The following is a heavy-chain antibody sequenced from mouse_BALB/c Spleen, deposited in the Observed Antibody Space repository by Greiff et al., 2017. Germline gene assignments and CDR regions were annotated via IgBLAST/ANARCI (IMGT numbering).Heavy chain of an antibody. CDR2: ISSGGSYT. J-gene: IGHJ3*01. CDR3: ARDNGSSSTFAY. Sequence: EVQRVESGGGLVKPGGSLKLSCAASGFTFSSYAMSWVRQSPEKRLEWVAEISSGGSYTYYPDTVTGRFTISRDNAKNTLYLEMSSLRSEDTAMYYCARDNGSSSTFAYWGQGTLVTVSA. V-gene: IGHV5-9-4*01. CDR1: GFTFSSYA. D-gene: IGHD1-1*01.